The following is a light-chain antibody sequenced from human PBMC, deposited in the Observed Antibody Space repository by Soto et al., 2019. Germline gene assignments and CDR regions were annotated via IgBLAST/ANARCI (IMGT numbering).Light chain of an antibody. CDR3: CSHAGSGTFEVG. CDR1: SSDVGSYNF. V-gene: IGLV2-23*02. J-gene: IGLJ2*01. Sequence: QSALTQPASVSGSPGQSITISCTGTSSDVGSYNFVSWYQQHPGKAPKLMIYEVSKRPSGVSNRFSGSKSGNTASLTISGLQAEDEADYYCCSHAGSGTFEVGFGGGTKVTVL. CDR2: EVS.